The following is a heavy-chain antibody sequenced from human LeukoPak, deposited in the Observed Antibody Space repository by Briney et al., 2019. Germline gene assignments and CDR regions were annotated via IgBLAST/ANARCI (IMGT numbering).Heavy chain of an antibody. CDR3: AREDFGDYGGYFDY. J-gene: IGHJ4*02. D-gene: IGHD4-17*01. CDR1: GFTLNSYD. CDR2: MWYDGSNR. V-gene: IGHV3-33*08. Sequence: GGPLTLFCATSGFTLNSYDMHWVRHAPGKAEEGVALMWYDGSNRFYADSVKGRFTISRDTSKNRLYLQMDSLRAEDTAVYYCAREDFGDYGGYFDYWGQGTVVTVSS.